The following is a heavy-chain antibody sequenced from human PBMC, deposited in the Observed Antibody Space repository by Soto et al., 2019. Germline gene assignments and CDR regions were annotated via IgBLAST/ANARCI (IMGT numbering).Heavy chain of an antibody. D-gene: IGHD7-27*01. V-gene: IGHV3-23*01. CDR1: GFNVGAFA. Sequence: EVQLLESGGELVQPGGSLRLSCAASGFNVGAFAVNWVRQAPGKGLEWVSGISVSDAFIYYADSVRGRFSISRDASETILQLPMHSLSVDDTALYFCTGETVAGLPGLDSWGPGTLVSVSS. J-gene: IGHJ4*02. CDR3: TGETVAGLPGLDS. CDR2: ISVSDAFI.